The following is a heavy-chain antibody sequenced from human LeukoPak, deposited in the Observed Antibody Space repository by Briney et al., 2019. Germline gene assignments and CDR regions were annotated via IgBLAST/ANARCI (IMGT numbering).Heavy chain of an antibody. J-gene: IGHJ5*02. V-gene: IGHV1-2*02. Sequence: ASVKVSCKASGYTFTGYYMHWVRQAPGQGLEWMGWINPNSGGTNYAQKFQGRVTMTRDTSIITAYMELSRLRSDDTAVYYCARDDYGDYGFDPLGQGTLVTVSS. CDR1: GYTFTGYY. CDR3: ARDDYGDYGFDP. CDR2: INPNSGGT. D-gene: IGHD4-17*01.